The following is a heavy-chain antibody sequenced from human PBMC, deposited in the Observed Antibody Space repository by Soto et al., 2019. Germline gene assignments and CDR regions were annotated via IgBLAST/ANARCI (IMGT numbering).Heavy chain of an antibody. J-gene: IGHJ5*02. CDR1: GYTFANYY. CDR2: INPSGGTT. CDR3: ARDRGDGYNWFDP. D-gene: IGHD5-12*01. Sequence: ASVKVSCKASGYTFANYYMHWVRQAPGQGLEWMGIINPSGGTTTYAQRFQGRVTMTRDTSTTTVYMELSRLRSDDTAVYYCARDRGDGYNWFDPWGQGTLVTVSS. V-gene: IGHV1-46*01.